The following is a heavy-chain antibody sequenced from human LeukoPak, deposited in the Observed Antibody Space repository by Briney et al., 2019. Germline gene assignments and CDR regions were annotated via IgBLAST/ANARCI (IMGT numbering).Heavy chain of an antibody. CDR2: IYYSGST. V-gene: IGHV4-59*01. J-gene: IGHJ4*02. Sequence: SEALSLTCTVSGGSISSYYWSWIRQPPGKGLEWIGYIYYSGSTNYNPSLKSRVTISVDTSKNQFSLKLSSVTAADTAMYYCARGEDSSGYYFLDYWGQGTLVTVSS. D-gene: IGHD3-22*01. CDR1: GGSISSYY. CDR3: ARGEDSSGYYFLDY.